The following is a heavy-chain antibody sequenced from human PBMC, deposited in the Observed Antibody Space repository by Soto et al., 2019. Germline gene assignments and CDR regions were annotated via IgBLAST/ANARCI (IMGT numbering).Heavy chain of an antibody. Sequence: QVQLVESGGGVVQPGRSLRLSCAASGFTFSNYGMHWVRQDPGKGLEWVAVISYDGSKRYSPDSVKGRFTISRDNSKNTLYLQINSLRAEDTAVYYCAKGLGVAWELPDYWGQGTLVTVSS. CDR2: ISYDGSKR. V-gene: IGHV3-30*18. J-gene: IGHJ4*02. CDR1: GFTFSNYG. D-gene: IGHD1-26*01. CDR3: AKGLGVAWELPDY.